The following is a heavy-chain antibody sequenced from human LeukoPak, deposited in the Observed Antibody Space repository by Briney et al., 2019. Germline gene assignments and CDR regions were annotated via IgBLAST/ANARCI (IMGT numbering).Heavy chain of an antibody. CDR2: ISSSGSTI. J-gene: IGHJ4*02. Sequence: GGSLRLSCAASGFTFSSYEMNWVRQAPGKGREWVSYISSSGSTIYYADSVKGRFTISRDNAKNSLYLQMNSLRAEDTAVYYCARAGITMVHWVFDYWGQGTLVTVSS. CDR3: ARAGITMVHWVFDY. V-gene: IGHV3-48*03. CDR1: GFTFSSYE. D-gene: IGHD3-10*01.